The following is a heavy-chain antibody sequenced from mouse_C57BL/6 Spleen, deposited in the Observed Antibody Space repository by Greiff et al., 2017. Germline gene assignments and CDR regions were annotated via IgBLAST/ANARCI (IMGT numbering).Heavy chain of an antibody. CDR2: ISYDGSN. Sequence: VQLQQSGPGLVKPSQSLSLTCSVTGYSITSGYYWNWIRQFPGNKLEWMGYISYDGSNNYNPSLKNRISITRDTSKNQFFLKLNSVTTEDTATYYCARGLGLDDWGQGTTLTVSS. CDR3: ARGLGLDD. CDR1: GYSITSGYY. V-gene: IGHV3-6*01. D-gene: IGHD4-1*01. J-gene: IGHJ2*01.